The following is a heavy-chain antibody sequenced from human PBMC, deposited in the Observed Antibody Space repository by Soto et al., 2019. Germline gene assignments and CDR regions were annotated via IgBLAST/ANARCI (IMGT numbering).Heavy chain of an antibody. CDR3: ARDRRYYDILTGYFRTQYYFDY. V-gene: IGHV1-18*01. CDR2: ISAYNGNT. D-gene: IGHD3-9*01. J-gene: IGHJ4*02. CDR1: GYTFTSYG. Sequence: GASVKVSCKASGYTFTSYGISWVRQAPGQGLEWMGWISAYNGNTNYAQKLQGRVTMTTDTSTSTAYMELRSLRSDDTAVYYCARDRRYYDILTGYFRTQYYFDYWGQGTLVTVSS.